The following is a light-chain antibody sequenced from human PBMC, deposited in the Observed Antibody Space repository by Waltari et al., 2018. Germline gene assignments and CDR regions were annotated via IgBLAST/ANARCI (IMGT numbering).Light chain of an antibody. CDR1: SRDVGGYNY. Sequence: QSALTQPASVSGSPGQSIPIPCTGSSRDVGGYNYLSWYQQHPGKAPKLMLYDVSNRPSGVSNRFSGSKSGNTASLTISGLQAEDEADYYCSSYTSSSTQVFGTGTKVTVL. CDR3: SSYTSSSTQV. V-gene: IGLV2-14*01. CDR2: DVS. J-gene: IGLJ1*01.